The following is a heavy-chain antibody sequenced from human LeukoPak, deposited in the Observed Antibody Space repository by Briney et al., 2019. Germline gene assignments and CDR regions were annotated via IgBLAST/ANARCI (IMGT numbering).Heavy chain of an antibody. Sequence: ASVKVSCKASGGTFSSYAISWVRQAPGQGLEWMGWINPNSGGTNYAQKFQGRVTMTRDTSISSAYMELSRLRSDDTAVYYCAVPLFGELLDQDAFDIWGQGTMVTVSS. D-gene: IGHD3-10*02. CDR1: GGTFSSYA. V-gene: IGHV1-2*02. CDR2: INPNSGGT. CDR3: AVPLFGELLDQDAFDI. J-gene: IGHJ3*02.